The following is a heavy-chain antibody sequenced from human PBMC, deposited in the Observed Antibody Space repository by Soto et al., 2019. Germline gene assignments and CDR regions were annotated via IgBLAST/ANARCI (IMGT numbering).Heavy chain of an antibody. CDR2: ISGSGGST. Sequence: GGSLRLSCAASGFTFSSYAMSWVRQAPGKGLEWVSAISGSGGSTYYADSVKGRFTISRDNSKNTLYLQMNSLRAEDTAVYYGAKVLGRGYYGSGSYGVYYYYGMDVWGQGTTVTVSS. CDR3: AKVLGRGYYGSGSYGVYYYYGMDV. D-gene: IGHD3-10*01. J-gene: IGHJ6*02. CDR1: GFTFSSYA. V-gene: IGHV3-23*01.